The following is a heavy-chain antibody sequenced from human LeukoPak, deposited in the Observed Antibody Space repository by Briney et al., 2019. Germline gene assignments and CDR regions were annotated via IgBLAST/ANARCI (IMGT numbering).Heavy chain of an antibody. CDR2: INPNSGGT. CDR3: ARVLVRGVIIMGY. D-gene: IGHD3-10*01. J-gene: IGHJ4*02. CDR1: GYTFTGYY. V-gene: IGHV1-2*02. Sequence: ASVKVSCKASGYTFTGYYMHWVRQAPGQGLGWMGWINPNSGGTNYAQKFQGRVTMTRDTSISTAYMELSRLRSDDTAVYYCARVLVRGVIIMGYWGQGTLVTVSS.